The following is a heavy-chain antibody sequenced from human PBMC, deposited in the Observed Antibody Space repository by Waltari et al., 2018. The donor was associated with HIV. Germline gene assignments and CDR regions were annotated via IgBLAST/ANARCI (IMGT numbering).Heavy chain of an antibody. J-gene: IGHJ1*01. CDR2: STGPPDLFTGQF. D-gene: IGHD6-19*01. Sequence: QLQLQESGPGFVKPSETLSLICNVSGGSIASSVSFWGRILQSPATHRGLVGSALSTGPPDLFTGQFFAKSSLKSRVALSVDTSKNQVSLRLTSVTAADTGLYYCVRHAAEFRPDFGWILAGVFEPWGLGTQVIVS. CDR3: VRHAAEFRPDFGWILAGVFEP. CDR1: GGSIASSVSF. V-gene: IGHV4-39*01.